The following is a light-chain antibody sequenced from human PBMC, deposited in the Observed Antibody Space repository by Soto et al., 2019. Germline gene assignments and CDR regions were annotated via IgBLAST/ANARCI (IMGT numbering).Light chain of an antibody. Sequence: EIVLTQSPGTLSLSPGERATLSCRASQSVSSNFLAWYQEKPGQAPRLLIYGASSRATGIPDRFSGSGSGTDFTLTISRLEPEDFAVYYCRQYGRSLGFAVGEGTKVEIK. CDR2: GAS. V-gene: IGKV3-20*01. CDR1: QSVSSNF. J-gene: IGKJ4*01. CDR3: RQYGRSLGFA.